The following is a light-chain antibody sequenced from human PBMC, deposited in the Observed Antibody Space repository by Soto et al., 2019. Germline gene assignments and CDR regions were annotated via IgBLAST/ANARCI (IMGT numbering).Light chain of an antibody. CDR3: GTCDSSLSVWV. J-gene: IGLJ3*02. CDR2: ENN. CDR1: SSNNGNNY. V-gene: IGLV1-51*02. Sequence: QSVLTQPPSVSAAPGQKVTISCSGSSSNNGNNYVSWYQQLPVTAPKLLIYENNKRPSGIPDRFSGSKSGTSATLGITGLQTGDEDDYYCGTCDSSLSVWVFGGGTKLTVL.